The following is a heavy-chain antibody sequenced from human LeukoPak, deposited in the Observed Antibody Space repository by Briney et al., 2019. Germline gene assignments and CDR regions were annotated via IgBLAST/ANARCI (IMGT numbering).Heavy chain of an antibody. CDR3: ARGGHYDILTGYYQDDY. J-gene: IGHJ4*02. CDR1: GYTFTSYD. Sequence: ASVKVSCKASGYTFTSYDINWVRQATGQGLEWMGWMNPNSGNTGYAQTFQGRVTMTRNTSISTAYMELSSLRSEDTAVYYCARGGHYDILTGYYQDDYWGQGTLVTVSS. CDR2: MNPNSGNT. V-gene: IGHV1-8*01. D-gene: IGHD3-9*01.